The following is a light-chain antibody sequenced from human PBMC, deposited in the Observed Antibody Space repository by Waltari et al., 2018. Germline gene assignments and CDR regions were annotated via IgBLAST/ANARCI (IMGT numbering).Light chain of an antibody. Sequence: QSVLTQPPSVSGAPGQPVTIPCIGSSSNIGAGFEVHCYQQQLPGTAPRLLIYGNTNRPSGVPDRFSATTSGMSASLAITGLQSGDEAHYFCQSFDSSPSGSHVVFGGGTKLTVL. J-gene: IGLJ2*01. CDR2: GNT. CDR1: SSNIGAGFE. CDR3: QSFDSSPSGSHVV. V-gene: IGLV1-40*01.